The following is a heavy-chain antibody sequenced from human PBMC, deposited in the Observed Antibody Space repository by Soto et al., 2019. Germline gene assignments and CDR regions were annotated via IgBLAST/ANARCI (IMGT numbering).Heavy chain of an antibody. CDR3: ARDQGITTFGVYSMYYYGMDV. CDR2: INAGNGNT. CDR1: GYTFTSYA. J-gene: IGHJ6*02. Sequence: ASVKVSCKDSGYTFTSYARRWLRQAPGKRLEWMGWINAGNGNTKYSQKFQGRVTITRDTSTSTAYMDLRSLRSDDTAVYYCARDQGITTFGVYSMYYYGMDVWGQGTTVTVSS. V-gene: IGHV1-3*01. D-gene: IGHD3-3*01.